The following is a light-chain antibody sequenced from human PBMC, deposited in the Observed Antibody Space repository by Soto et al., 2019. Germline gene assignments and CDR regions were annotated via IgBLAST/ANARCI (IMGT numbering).Light chain of an antibody. J-gene: IGLJ3*02. CDR3: ATWDDSLNVWM. CDR2: SNN. Sequence: QSVLTQPPSASGTPGQRVAISCSGSSSNIGSNTVNWYQQLPGTAPKLLIYSNNQRPSGVPDRFSGSKSGTSASLAISGLLSEDEAVYYCATWDDSLNVWMFGGGTQLTVL. V-gene: IGLV1-44*01. CDR1: SSNIGSNT.